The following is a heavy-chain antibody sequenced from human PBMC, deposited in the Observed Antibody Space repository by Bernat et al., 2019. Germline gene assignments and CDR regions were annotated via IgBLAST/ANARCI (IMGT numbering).Heavy chain of an antibody. CDR1: GFTFSSYW. Sequence: EVQLVESGGGLVQPGGSLRLSCAASGFTFSSYWMHWVRQAPGKGLVWVSRINSDGSSTSYADSVKGRFTISRDNAKNSLYLQMNSLRAEDTAVYYCARAQDVVVVDTYFDYWGQGTLVTVSS. V-gene: IGHV3-74*01. J-gene: IGHJ4*02. CDR2: INSDGSST. D-gene: IGHD2-15*01. CDR3: ARAQDVVVVDTYFDY.